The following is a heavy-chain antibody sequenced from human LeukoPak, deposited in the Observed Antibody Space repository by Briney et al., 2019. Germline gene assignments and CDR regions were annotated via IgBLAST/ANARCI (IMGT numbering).Heavy chain of an antibody. V-gene: IGHV3-30*03. CDR2: ISYDGSNK. CDR3: ATPRHGYSNPDFDY. D-gene: IGHD4-4*01. CDR1: GFTFSSYG. Sequence: PGGSLRLSCAASGFTFSSYGMHWVRQAPGKGLEWVAVISYDGSNKYYADSVKGRFTTSRDNSKNTLYLQMNSLRAEDTAVYYCATPRHGYSNPDFDYWGQGTLVTVAS. J-gene: IGHJ4*02.